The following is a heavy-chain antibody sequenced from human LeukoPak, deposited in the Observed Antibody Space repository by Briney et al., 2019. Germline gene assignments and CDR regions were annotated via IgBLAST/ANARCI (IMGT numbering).Heavy chain of an antibody. CDR3: ARDGNLRGEIATTYYFHY. J-gene: IGHJ4*02. V-gene: IGHV3-30-3*01. D-gene: IGHD5-24*01. CDR2: ISSDGSIQ. Sequence: GGSLRLSCAASGFTLSRYAGHWVRQAPGKGLEWVAVISSDGSIQYHADSVKGRFTISRDNSENTLYLQMNSLRTEDTAVYFCARDGNLRGEIATTYYFHYWGQGTLVTVSS. CDR1: GFTLSRYA.